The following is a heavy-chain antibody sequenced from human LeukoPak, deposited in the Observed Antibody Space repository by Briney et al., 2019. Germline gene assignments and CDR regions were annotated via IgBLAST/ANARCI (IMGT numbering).Heavy chain of an antibody. CDR2: ISGSGGST. CDR3: AKVPKPPRDIYYYYGMDV. J-gene: IGHJ6*02. Sequence: GGSLRLSCAASGSTFSSYAMSWVRQAPGKGLEWVSAISGSGGSTYYADSVKGRLTISRDNSKNTLYLQMNSLRAEDTAVYYCAKVPKPPRDIYYYYGMDVWGQGTTVTVSS. V-gene: IGHV3-23*01. D-gene: IGHD2-21*02. CDR1: GSTFSSYA.